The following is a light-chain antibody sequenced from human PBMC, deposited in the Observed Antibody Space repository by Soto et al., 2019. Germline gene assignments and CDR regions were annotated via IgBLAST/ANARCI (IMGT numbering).Light chain of an antibody. CDR1: QDVGSH. CDR3: QQFRRFPIT. Sequence: DIQMTQSPSSLSASVGDRVTITCRASQDVGSHLAWYQQKPEKAPKSLIYFASTLQSGVPSRFSASGSGTDFTLTISRLQAEDFATYYCQQFRRFPITFGQGTRLEI. J-gene: IGKJ5*01. CDR2: FAS. V-gene: IGKV1D-16*01.